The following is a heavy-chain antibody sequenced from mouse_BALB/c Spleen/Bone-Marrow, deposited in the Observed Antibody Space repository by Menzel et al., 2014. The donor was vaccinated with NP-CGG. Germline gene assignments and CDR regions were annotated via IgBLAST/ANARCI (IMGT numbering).Heavy chain of an antibody. D-gene: IGHD2-1*01. CDR3: ARYGNYFDY. J-gene: IGHJ2*01. CDR2: IYYSGTI. V-gene: IGHV3-5*02. CDR1: GISITTGNYR. Sequence: EAKLVESGPGLVKPSQTVSLTCTVTGISITTGNYRWSWIRQFPGNKLEWIGYIYYSGTITYNPSLTSRTTITRDTSKNQFFLEMNSLTAEDTATYYCARYGNYFDYWGQGTTLTVSS.